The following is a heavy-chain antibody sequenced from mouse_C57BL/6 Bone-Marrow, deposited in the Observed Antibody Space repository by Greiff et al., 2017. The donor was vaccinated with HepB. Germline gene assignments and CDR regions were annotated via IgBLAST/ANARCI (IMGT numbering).Heavy chain of an antibody. D-gene: IGHD1-1*01. CDR2: IDPETGGT. Sequence: QVQLQQSGAELVRPGASVTLSCKASGYTFTDYEMHWVKQTPVHGLEWIGAIDPETGGTAYNQKFKGKAILTADKSSSTAYMELRSLTSEDSAVYYCTRSDTTVVAPLGFDVWGTGTTVTVSS. CDR1: GYTFTDYE. CDR3: TRSDTTVVAPLGFDV. J-gene: IGHJ1*03. V-gene: IGHV1-15*01.